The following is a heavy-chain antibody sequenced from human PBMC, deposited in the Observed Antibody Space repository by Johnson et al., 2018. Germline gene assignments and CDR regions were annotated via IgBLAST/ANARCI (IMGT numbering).Heavy chain of an antibody. Sequence: EVQLVESGGGLVQPGRSLRLSCAASGFTFDDYAMHWVRQAPGKGLEWVSGISWNSGSIGYADSVKGRFTISRDNAKNSLYLQMNSLRAKDTALYYCAKAITPGDSSGWYEGDYYYYGMDVWGQGTTVTVSS. J-gene: IGHJ6*02. CDR2: ISWNSGSI. CDR1: GFTFDDYA. CDR3: AKAITPGDSSGWYEGDYYYYGMDV. D-gene: IGHD6-19*01. V-gene: IGHV3-9*01.